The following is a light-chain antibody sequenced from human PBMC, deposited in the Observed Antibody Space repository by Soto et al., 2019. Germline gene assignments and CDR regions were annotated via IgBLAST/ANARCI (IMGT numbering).Light chain of an antibody. J-gene: IGLJ1*01. CDR3: NSRAASLTYV. CDR2: EVS. Sequence: QSVLAQPASVSGSPGQSITISCTGTSSDVGSFNYVSWYQQVPGKAPKLLIYEVSKRPSGVSNRFSGSKSGNTASLTISGLQAEDEADYYCNSRAASLTYVFGTGTKLTVL. V-gene: IGLV2-14*01. CDR1: SSDVGSFNY.